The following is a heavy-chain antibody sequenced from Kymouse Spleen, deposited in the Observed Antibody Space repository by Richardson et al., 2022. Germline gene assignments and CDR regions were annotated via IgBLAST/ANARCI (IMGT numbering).Heavy chain of an antibody. J-gene: IGHJ6*02. CDR3: ARDGMTTVTLYYYYGMDV. D-gene: IGHD4-17*01. V-gene: IGHV3-33*01. Sequence: QVQLVESGGGVVQPGRSLRLSCAASGFTFSSYGMHWVRQAPGKGLEWVAVIWYDGSNKYYADSVKGRFTISRDNSKNTLYLQMNSLRAEDTAVYYCARDGMTTVTLYYYYGMDVWGQGTTVTVSS. CDR1: GFTFSSYG. CDR2: IWYDGSNK.